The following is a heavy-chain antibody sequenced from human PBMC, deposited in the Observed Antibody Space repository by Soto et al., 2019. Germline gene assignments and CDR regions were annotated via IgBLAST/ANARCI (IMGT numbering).Heavy chain of an antibody. CDR3: AKSGAEGLIINVAVDL. V-gene: IGHV3-23*01. CDR2: VSASGRIS. D-gene: IGHD3-10*01. CDR1: IISFSTSA. Sequence: EVQLLESGGGLVQPGKSLTLSCEASIISFSTSAMSWVRQVPGKGLEWVSGVSASGRISYYAESVKGRFTVSRDNSKNKVDLQMNSLRVDDTAVYYCAKSGAEGLIINVAVDLWGQGTTVTVSS. J-gene: IGHJ3*01.